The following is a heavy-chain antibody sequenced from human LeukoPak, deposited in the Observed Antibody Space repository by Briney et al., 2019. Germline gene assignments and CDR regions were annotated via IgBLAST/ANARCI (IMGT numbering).Heavy chain of an antibody. CDR3: ANVRKDSSGWEPFDY. D-gene: IGHD6-19*01. Sequence: GGSLRLSCAASGFTFSSYGMHWVRQAPGKGLEWVAFIRYDGSNKYYADSVKGRFTISRDNSKNTLYLQMNSLRAEDTAVYYCANVRKDSSGWEPFDYWGQGTLVTVSS. CDR2: IRYDGSNK. V-gene: IGHV3-30*02. CDR1: GFTFSSYG. J-gene: IGHJ4*02.